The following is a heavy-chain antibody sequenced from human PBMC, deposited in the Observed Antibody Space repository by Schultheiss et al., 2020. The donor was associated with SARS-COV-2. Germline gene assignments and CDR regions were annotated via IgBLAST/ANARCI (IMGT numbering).Heavy chain of an antibody. CDR2: INPNSGGT. D-gene: IGHD6-6*01. CDR3: ARGRILGYSSSSLDY. V-gene: IGHV1-8*03. CDR1: GGTFSSYA. J-gene: IGHJ4*02. Sequence: ASVKVSCKASGGTFSSYAISWVRQAPGQGLEWMGWINPNSGGTNYAQKFQGRVTITRNTSISTAYMELSSLRSEDTAVYYCARGRILGYSSSSLDYWGQGTLVTVSS.